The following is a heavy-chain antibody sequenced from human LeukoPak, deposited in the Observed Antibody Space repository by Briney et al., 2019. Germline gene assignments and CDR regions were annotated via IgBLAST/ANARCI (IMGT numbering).Heavy chain of an antibody. J-gene: IGHJ4*02. CDR1: GGSISSGDYY. D-gene: IGHD2-2*01. V-gene: IGHV4-30-2*01. CDR3: ARRPPAMYYFNY. CDR2: IYHSGST. Sequence: SQTLSLTCTVSGGSISSGDYYRSWIRQPPGKGLEWIGYIYHSGSTYYNPSLKSRVTISVDRSKNQFSLKLNSVTAADTAVYCCARRPPAMYYFNYWGQGTLVTVSS.